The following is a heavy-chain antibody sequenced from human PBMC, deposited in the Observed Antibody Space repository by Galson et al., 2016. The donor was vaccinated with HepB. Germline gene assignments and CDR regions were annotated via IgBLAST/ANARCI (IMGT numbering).Heavy chain of an antibody. CDR3: ARDLFDFLTGEGWGYYFDY. J-gene: IGHJ4*02. D-gene: IGHD3-9*01. Sequence: SVKVSCKASGGTFSNYAINWVRQAPGQGLQWMGGIIPVFGTANYAQKFQGRVTITADESTSTAYMELSSLRSEDTAIYYCARDLFDFLTGEGWGYYFDYWGQGTLVTVSS. V-gene: IGHV1-69*13. CDR1: GGTFSNYA. CDR2: IIPVFGTA.